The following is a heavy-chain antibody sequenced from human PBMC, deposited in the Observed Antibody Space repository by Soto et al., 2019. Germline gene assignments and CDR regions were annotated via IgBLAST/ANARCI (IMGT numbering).Heavy chain of an antibody. J-gene: IGHJ6*03. D-gene: IGHD4-4*01. V-gene: IGHV1-2*04. Sequence: GASVKVSCKASGYTFTGYYMHWVRQAPGQGLEWMGWINPNSGGTNYAQKFQGWVTMTRDTSISTAYMELSRLRSDDTAVYYCARVNSNYVLYYYYYLDVWGKGTTVTFSS. CDR1: GYTFTGYY. CDR2: INPNSGGT. CDR3: ARVNSNYVLYYYYYLDV.